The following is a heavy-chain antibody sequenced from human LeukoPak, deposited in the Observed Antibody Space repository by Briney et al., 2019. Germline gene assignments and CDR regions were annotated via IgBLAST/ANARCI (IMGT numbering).Heavy chain of an antibody. CDR2: ISGSGSNT. D-gene: IGHD1-26*01. J-gene: IGHJ4*02. CDR1: GLIFSHFA. V-gene: IGHV3-23*01. Sequence: GGSLTLSCAASGLIFSHFALNSVRQAPGKGLEWVSGISGSGSNTYYADSARGPFTISRDNSKNTVYLQMNSLRAEDTAIYYWPLTPVGAGGRFDDWGQGTLVTVSS. CDR3: PLTPVGAGGRFDD.